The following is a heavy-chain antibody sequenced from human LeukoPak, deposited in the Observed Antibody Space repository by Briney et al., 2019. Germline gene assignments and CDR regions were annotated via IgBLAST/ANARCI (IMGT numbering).Heavy chain of an antibody. D-gene: IGHD3-10*01. V-gene: IGHV4-34*01. J-gene: IGHJ5*02. CDR3: ARGRGWFGELRKRWFDP. CDR2: INHSGST. CDR1: GGSFSGYY. Sequence: TSETLSLTCAVYGGSFSGYYWSWIRQPPGKGLEWIGEINHSGSTNYNPSLKSRVTISVDTSKNQFSLKLSSVTAADTAVYYCARGRGWFGELRKRWFDPWGQGTLVTVSS.